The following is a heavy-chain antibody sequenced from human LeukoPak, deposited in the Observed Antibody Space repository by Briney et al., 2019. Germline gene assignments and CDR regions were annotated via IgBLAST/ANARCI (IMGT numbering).Heavy chain of an antibody. D-gene: IGHD6-19*01. J-gene: IGHJ4*02. CDR2: ISSSSSYI. CDR3: ARGSGWYYY. CDR1: GFTFSSYS. Sequence: GGSLRLSCAASGFTFSSYSMNWVRQAPGKGLEWVSSISSSSSYIYYADSVKGRFTISRDNSKNTLYLQMNSLRAEDTAVYYCARGSGWYYYWGQGTLVTVSS. V-gene: IGHV3-21*04.